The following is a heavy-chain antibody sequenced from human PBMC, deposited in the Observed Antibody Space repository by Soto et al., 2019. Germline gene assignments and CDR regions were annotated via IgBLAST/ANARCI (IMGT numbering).Heavy chain of an antibody. Sequence: SLRLSCAGSGFTFDDYAMHWVRQVPGKGLEWVSGINGNSGSIGYGESVKGRFAISRDNAKNSLHLQMNSLSAEDTAFYYCVKDESINWYSGHFRHWGQGTLVTVSS. CDR1: GFTFDDYA. CDR2: INGNSGSI. V-gene: IGHV3-9*01. CDR3: VKDESINWYSGHFRH. D-gene: IGHD6-13*01. J-gene: IGHJ1*01.